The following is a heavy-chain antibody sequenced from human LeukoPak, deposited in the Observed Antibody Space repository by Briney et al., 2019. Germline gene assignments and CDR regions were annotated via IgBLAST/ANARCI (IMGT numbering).Heavy chain of an antibody. CDR2: INPNSGGT. V-gene: IGHV1-2*06. CDR1: GYTFTGYY. D-gene: IGHD4-17*01. Sequence: ASVKVSCKASGYTFTGYYMHWVRQAPGQGLEWMGRINPNSGGTNYAQKFQGRVTMTRDTSISTAYMELSRLRSDDTAVYYCAVTYGDFPHDAFDIWGQGTMVTVSS. J-gene: IGHJ3*02. CDR3: AVTYGDFPHDAFDI.